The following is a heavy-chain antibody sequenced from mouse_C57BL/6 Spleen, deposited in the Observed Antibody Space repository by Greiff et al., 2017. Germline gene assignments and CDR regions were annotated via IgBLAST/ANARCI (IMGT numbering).Heavy chain of an antibody. J-gene: IGHJ4*01. CDR3: ALYGSSYEDY. V-gene: IGHV1-26*01. CDR1: GYTFTDYY. D-gene: IGHD1-1*01. Sequence: EVQLQQSGPELVKPGASVKISCKASGYTFTDYYMHWVKQSHGKSLEWIGDINPNNGGTSYNQKFKGKATLTVDKSSSTAYMELRSLTSEDSEVYYGALYGSSYEDYWGQGTSVTVSS. CDR2: INPNNGGT.